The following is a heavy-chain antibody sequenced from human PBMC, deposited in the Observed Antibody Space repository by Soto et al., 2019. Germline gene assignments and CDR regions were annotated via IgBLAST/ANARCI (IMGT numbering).Heavy chain of an antibody. D-gene: IGHD3-9*01. CDR1: GFTFSDYY. Sequence: GGSLRLSCSAAGFTFSDYYMSWIRQAPGKGLEWVSYISSSSSYTNYADSVKGRFTISRDNAKNSLYLQMNSLRAEDTAVYYCARGGDILTGYYTLEYWGQGTLVTVSS. J-gene: IGHJ4*02. V-gene: IGHV3-11*05. CDR3: ARGGDILTGYYTLEY. CDR2: ISSSSSYT.